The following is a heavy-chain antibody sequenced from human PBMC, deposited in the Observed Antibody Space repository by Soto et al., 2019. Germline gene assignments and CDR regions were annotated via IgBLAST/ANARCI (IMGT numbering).Heavy chain of an antibody. Sequence: QVQLVQSGAEVKKPGSSVKVSCKASGGTFSSYAISWVRQAPGQGLEWMGGIIPIFGTANYAQKFQGRVTITADESTSTAYMQLSSLRSEDTAVYYCASPVKYSSSSEAKFDYWGQGTLVTVSS. CDR2: IIPIFGTA. D-gene: IGHD6-6*01. CDR3: ASPVKYSSSSEAKFDY. J-gene: IGHJ4*02. V-gene: IGHV1-69*01. CDR1: GGTFSSYA.